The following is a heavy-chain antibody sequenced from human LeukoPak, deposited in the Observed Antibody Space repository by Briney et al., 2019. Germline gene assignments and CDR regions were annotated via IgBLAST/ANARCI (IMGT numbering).Heavy chain of an antibody. Sequence: ASVKVSCKASGGTFSSYAISWMRQAPGQGLEWMGGIIPIFGTANYAQKFQGRVTITADESTSTAYMELSSLRSEDTAVYYCARDPPQNIVGATRGGDYWGQGTLVTVSS. J-gene: IGHJ4*02. CDR3: ARDPPQNIVGATRGGDY. D-gene: IGHD1-26*01. CDR2: IIPIFGTA. CDR1: GGTFSSYA. V-gene: IGHV1-69*13.